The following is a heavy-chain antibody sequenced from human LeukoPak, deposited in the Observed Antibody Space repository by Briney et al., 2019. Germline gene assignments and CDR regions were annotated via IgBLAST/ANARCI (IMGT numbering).Heavy chain of an antibody. D-gene: IGHD4-23*01. V-gene: IGHV3-30*02. CDR3: AKGGATVVTPLPQH. CDR1: GFTFSSYG. CDR2: IRYDGSNK. Sequence: PGGSLKLSCAASGFTFSSYGMHWVRQAPGKGLEWVAFIRYDGSNKYYADSVKGRFTISRDNSKNTLYLQMNSLRAEDTAVYYCAKGGATVVTPLPQHWGQGTLVTVSS. J-gene: IGHJ1*01.